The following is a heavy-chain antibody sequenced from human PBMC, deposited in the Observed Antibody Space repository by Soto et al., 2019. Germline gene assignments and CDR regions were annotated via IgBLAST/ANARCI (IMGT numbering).Heavy chain of an antibody. CDR1: GGSINTYY. CDR2: IYSSGAT. D-gene: IGHD2-15*01. Sequence: QVQLQESGPGLVKPSETLSLSCTASGGSINTYYWNWIRQPAGKGLEWIGRIYSSGATNYNPSLKSRVTMSTDTSTNHFSLRLSSVTPADTAVYYCAREHKVVNDFEFWGQGILVTVSS. V-gene: IGHV4-4*07. CDR3: AREHKVVNDFEF. J-gene: IGHJ4*02.